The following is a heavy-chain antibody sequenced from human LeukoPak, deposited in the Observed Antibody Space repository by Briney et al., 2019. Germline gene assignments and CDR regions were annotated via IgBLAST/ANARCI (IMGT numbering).Heavy chain of an antibody. Sequence: EASVKVSCKASGYTFTGYYIHWVRQAPGQGLEWLGWINPNSGGTNYAQKFQDRLTMTRDTSISTAYMELSRLISDDSAVCYCARDRDSSGWNYFDYWGQGTLVTVSS. CDR2: INPNSGGT. V-gene: IGHV1-2*02. CDR3: ARDRDSSGWNYFDY. CDR1: GYTFTGYY. D-gene: IGHD3-22*01. J-gene: IGHJ4*02.